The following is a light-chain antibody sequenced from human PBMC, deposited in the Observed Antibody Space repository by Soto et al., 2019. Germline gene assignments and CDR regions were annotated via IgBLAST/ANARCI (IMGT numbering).Light chain of an antibody. CDR1: SSDVGGYNY. Sequence: QSALTQPASVSGSPGQSITISCTGTSSDVGGYNYVSWYQQHPGKAPKLMIYGVSNRPSGVSNRFSGSKSGNTASLTISGLQAVDEADYYCSSYTSSSTPYVFGTGTKVTVL. J-gene: IGLJ1*01. CDR2: GVS. V-gene: IGLV2-14*01. CDR3: SSYTSSSTPYV.